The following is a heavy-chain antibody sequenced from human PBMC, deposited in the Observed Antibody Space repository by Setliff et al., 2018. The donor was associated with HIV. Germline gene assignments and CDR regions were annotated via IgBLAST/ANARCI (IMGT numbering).Heavy chain of an antibody. Sequence: ASVKVSCKASGYTFTGYYIHWVRQAPGQGLEWLGMINPSGGSTWYAQKFQGRVTMTGDTSTNTVYMDLRNLRSEDTAVYYCARNQGDSSGWYAGDYWGHGTLVTVSS. CDR3: ARNQGDSSGWYAGDY. D-gene: IGHD6-19*01. J-gene: IGHJ4*01. V-gene: IGHV1-46*01. CDR2: INPSGGST. CDR1: GYTFTGYY.